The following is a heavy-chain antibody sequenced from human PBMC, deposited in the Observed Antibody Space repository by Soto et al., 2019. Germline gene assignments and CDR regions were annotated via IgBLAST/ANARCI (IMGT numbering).Heavy chain of an antibody. V-gene: IGHV3-15*01. CDR3: TTAAGPTADS. CDR1: GSTFSKAW. Sequence: HLVESGGGLVEPGGSLRLSCVDSGSTFSKAWMSWVRQAPGKGLEWIGRIKSKTEGGTTQYAAAVKGRFTISRDDSKRTLFPQMTSLESGDTAIYYCTTAAGPTADSWGQGTLVAVS. CDR2: IKSKTEGGTT. J-gene: IGHJ4*02. D-gene: IGHD1-26*01.